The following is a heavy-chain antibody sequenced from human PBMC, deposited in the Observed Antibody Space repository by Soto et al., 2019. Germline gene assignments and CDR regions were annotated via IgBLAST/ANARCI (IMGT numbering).Heavy chain of an antibody. CDR2: ISHDGNAK. Sequence: QVQLVESGGGVVQPGTSLRLSCVVSGFTFSTAVMHWVRQAPGKGLEWVAAISHDGNAKHYPDSVKDRFTISRENSKNTLSLQMDSLRPEDTAVYYCAREDYSSGRAGTFYHWGQGTLVTVAS. CDR1: GFTFSTAV. D-gene: IGHD3-22*01. V-gene: IGHV3-30-3*01. CDR3: AREDYSSGRAGTFYH. J-gene: IGHJ1*01.